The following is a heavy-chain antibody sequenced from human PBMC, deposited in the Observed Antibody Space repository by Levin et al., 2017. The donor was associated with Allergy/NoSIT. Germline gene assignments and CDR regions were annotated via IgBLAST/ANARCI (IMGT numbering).Heavy chain of an antibody. Sequence: GESLKISCAASGFTVTTYGMHWVRQAPGKGLEWVALISFDGRNEDYADSVKGRFTISRDIPRNTLYLQMNSLRPEDTAVYYCAKDMHFDWGLDPWGQGTLVTVSS. J-gene: IGHJ5*02. CDR2: ISFDGRNE. CDR1: GFTVTTYG. V-gene: IGHV3-30*18. CDR3: AKDMHFDWGLDP. D-gene: IGHD3-9*01.